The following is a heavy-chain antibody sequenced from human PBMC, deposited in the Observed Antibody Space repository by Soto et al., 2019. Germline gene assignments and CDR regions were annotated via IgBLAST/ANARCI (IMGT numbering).Heavy chain of an antibody. J-gene: IGHJ4*02. Sequence: PGGSLRLSCAASGFTFSSYGMHWVRQAPGKGLEWVAVISYDGSNKYYADSVKGRFTISRDNSKNTLYLQMNSLRAEDTAVYYCAKDGRAPKYYFDYWGQGTLVTAPQ. CDR2: ISYDGSNK. CDR1: GFTFSSYG. V-gene: IGHV3-30*18. CDR3: AKDGRAPKYYFDY.